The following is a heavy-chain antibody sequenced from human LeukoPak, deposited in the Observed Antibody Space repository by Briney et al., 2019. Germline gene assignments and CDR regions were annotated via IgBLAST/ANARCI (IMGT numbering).Heavy chain of an antibody. CDR1: GGSFSGYY. D-gene: IGHD3/OR15-3a*01. CDR2: INHSGST. CDR3: ARGGLGPYYYYYYYMDV. J-gene: IGHJ6*03. V-gene: IGHV4-34*01. Sequence: PSETLSLTCAVYGGSFSGYYWSWIRQPPGKGLELIGEINHSGSTNYNPSLKSRVTISVDTSKNQFSLKLSSVTAADTAVYYCARGGLGPYYYYYYYMDVWGKGTTVTVSS.